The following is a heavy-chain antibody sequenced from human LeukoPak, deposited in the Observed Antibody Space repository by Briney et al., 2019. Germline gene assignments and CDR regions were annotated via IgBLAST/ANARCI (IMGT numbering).Heavy chain of an antibody. V-gene: IGHV3-15*01. CDR3: TTDLTYYYDTSGSYYGDAFDI. Sequence: GGSLRLSCAASGFTFTNAWMSWVRQAPGKGLEWVGRIKSKFDGGTTDYAAPVKVRFTVSRDDSKNTLFLQMNSLKTEDTAVYYCTTDLTYYYDTSGSYYGDAFDIWGQGTMVTVSS. CDR2: IKSKFDGGTT. J-gene: IGHJ3*02. CDR1: GFTFTNAW. D-gene: IGHD3-22*01.